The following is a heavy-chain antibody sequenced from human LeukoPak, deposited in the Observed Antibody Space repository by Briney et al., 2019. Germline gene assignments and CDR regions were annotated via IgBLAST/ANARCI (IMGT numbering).Heavy chain of an antibody. Sequence: PGGSLRLSCAASGFTFSSYAMSWLRQAPGKGREWVSAISGSGGSTYYADSVKGRFTISRDNSKNTLYLQMNSLRAEDTAVYYWAKVAGYSYVWVYYFDFWGQGTLVTVSS. D-gene: IGHD5-18*01. CDR2: ISGSGGST. J-gene: IGHJ4*03. CDR3: AKVAGYSYVWVYYFDF. V-gene: IGHV3-23*01. CDR1: GFTFSSYA.